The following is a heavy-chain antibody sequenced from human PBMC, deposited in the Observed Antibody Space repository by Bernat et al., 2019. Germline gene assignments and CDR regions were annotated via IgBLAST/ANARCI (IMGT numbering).Heavy chain of an antibody. CDR1: GGSFSGYY. CDR3: ARGPLWGAGEASFIY. CDR2: INHSGST. J-gene: IGHJ4*02. V-gene: IGHV4-34*01. Sequence: QVQLQQWGAGLLKPSETLSLTCAVYGGSFSGYYWSWIRQPPGKGLEWIGEINHSGSTNYNPSLKSRVTISVDTSKNQFSLKLSSVTAADTAVYYCARGPLWGAGEASFIYWGQGTL. D-gene: IGHD7-27*01.